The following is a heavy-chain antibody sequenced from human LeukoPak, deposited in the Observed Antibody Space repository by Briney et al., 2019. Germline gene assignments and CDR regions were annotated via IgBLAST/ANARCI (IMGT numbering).Heavy chain of an antibody. Sequence: ASVKVSCKASGYTFTSYFMHWVRQAPGQGLEWMGIIDPSGGSTSYAQKFQGRVTMTRDTSTSTVYMELSSLRSEDTAVYYCARDPTLYSSSWYFDYWGQGTLVTVSS. CDR1: GYTFTSYF. V-gene: IGHV1-46*01. J-gene: IGHJ4*02. CDR2: IDPSGGST. CDR3: ARDPTLYSSSWYFDY. D-gene: IGHD6-13*01.